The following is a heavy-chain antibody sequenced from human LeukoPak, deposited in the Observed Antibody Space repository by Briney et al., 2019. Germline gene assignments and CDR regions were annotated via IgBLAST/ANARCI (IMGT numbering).Heavy chain of an antibody. CDR1: GGSFSGYY. D-gene: IGHD3-10*01. Sequence: SETLSLTCAVYGGSFSGYYWSWIRQPPGKGLEWIGEINHSGSTNYNPSLKSRVTISVDTSKNQFSLKLSSVTAADTAVYYCARARHVLLWLGELPQTENQYYFDYWGQGTLVTVSS. CDR3: ARARHVLLWLGELPQTENQYYFDY. V-gene: IGHV4-34*01. CDR2: INHSGST. J-gene: IGHJ4*02.